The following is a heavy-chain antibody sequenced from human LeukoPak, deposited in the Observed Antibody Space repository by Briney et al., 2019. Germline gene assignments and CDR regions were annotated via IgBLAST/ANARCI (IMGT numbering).Heavy chain of an antibody. CDR3: ARWVNYYSSGTDY. D-gene: IGHD3-10*01. J-gene: IGHJ4*02. V-gene: IGHV4-34*01. CDR1: GGSFSGYY. Sequence: SETLSLTCAVYGGSFSGYYWSWIRQPPGKGLEWIGEINHSGSTNYNPSLKSRVTISVDTSKNQFSLKLSSVTAADTAVYYCARWVNYYSSGTDYWGQGTLVTVSS. CDR2: INHSGST.